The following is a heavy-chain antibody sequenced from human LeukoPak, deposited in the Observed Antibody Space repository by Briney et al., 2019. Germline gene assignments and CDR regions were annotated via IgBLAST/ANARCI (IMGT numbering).Heavy chain of an antibody. V-gene: IGHV3-21*01. CDR3: AKGNYYDSSAYNWFDP. Sequence: GGSLRLSCAASGFTFSRHSINWVRQAPGKGLEWVSSISSSSSYIYYAESVKGRFTISRDNSKNTLYVQMNSLRAEDTAVYYCAKGNYYDSSAYNWFDPWGQGTLVTVSS. CDR2: ISSSSSYI. J-gene: IGHJ5*02. D-gene: IGHD3-22*01. CDR1: GFTFSRHS.